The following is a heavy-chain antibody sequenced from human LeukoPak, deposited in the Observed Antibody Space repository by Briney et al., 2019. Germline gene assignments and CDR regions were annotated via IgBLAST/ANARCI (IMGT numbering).Heavy chain of an antibody. J-gene: IGHJ4*02. CDR1: GGSISSGSYY. V-gene: IGHV4-61*02. CDR3: ARAIGDSSSWYVY. D-gene: IGHD6-13*01. Sequence: SQTLSLTCTVSGGSISSGSYYWSWIRQPAGKGLEWIGRIYTSGSTNYNPSLKSRVTISVDTSKNQFSLKLSSVTAADTAVYYCARAIGDSSSWYVYWGQGTLVTVSS. CDR2: IYTSGST.